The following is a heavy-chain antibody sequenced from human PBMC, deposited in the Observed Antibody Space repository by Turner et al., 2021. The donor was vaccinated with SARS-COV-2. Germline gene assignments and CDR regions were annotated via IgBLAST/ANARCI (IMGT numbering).Heavy chain of an antibody. Sequence: EVQLVESGGDMVQPGGSLKLSCAASGFTFSGSAMHWVRQASGKGLEWVGRIRSKANSYATAYAASVKGRFTISRDDSKNTAYLQMNSLKTEDTAVYYCTIYCSGGSCYGIWGQGTLVTVSS. J-gene: IGHJ4*02. CDR2: IRSKANSYAT. V-gene: IGHV3-73*01. CDR1: GFTFSGSA. D-gene: IGHD2-15*01. CDR3: TIYCSGGSCYGI.